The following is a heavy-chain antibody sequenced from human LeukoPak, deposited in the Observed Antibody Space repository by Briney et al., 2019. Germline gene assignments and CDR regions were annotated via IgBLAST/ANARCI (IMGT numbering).Heavy chain of an antibody. CDR1: GFTFSSYA. V-gene: IGHV3-23*01. D-gene: IGHD2-15*01. CDR3: AKDQNNYCSGGSCQQFFDY. CDR2: ISGSGGST. Sequence: GGSLRLSCAASGFTFSSYAMSWVRQAPGKGLEWVSAISGSGGSTYNADSVKGRFTISRDNSKNTLYLQMNSLRAEDTAVYYCAKDQNNYCSGGSCQQFFDYWGQGTLVTVSS. J-gene: IGHJ4*02.